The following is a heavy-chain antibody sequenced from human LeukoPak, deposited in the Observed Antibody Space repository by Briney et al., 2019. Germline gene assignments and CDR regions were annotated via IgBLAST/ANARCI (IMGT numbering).Heavy chain of an antibody. Sequence: PGGSLRLSCAASGFTFSSYSMNWVRQAPGKGLEWVSSISSSSSYIYYADSVKGRFTISRDNAKNSLYLQMNSLRAEDTAVDYCARGRTSGYRPTSNYYYYMDVWGKGTTVTVSS. V-gene: IGHV3-21*01. CDR3: ARGRTSGYRPTSNYYYYMDV. J-gene: IGHJ6*03. CDR1: GFTFSSYS. CDR2: ISSSSSYI. D-gene: IGHD5-12*01.